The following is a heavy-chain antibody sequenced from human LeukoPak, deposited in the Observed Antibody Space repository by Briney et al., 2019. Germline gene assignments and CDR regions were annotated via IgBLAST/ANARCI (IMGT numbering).Heavy chain of an antibody. D-gene: IGHD3-9*01. Sequence: GGSLRLSCGGSGFTFSSYAMSWVRQAPGKGLEWVSAISGSGGSTYYADSVKGRFTISRDNSKNTLYLQMNSLRAEDTAVYYCAKDQDILTGYTQDYWGQGTLVTVSS. CDR1: GFTFSSYA. CDR2: ISGSGGST. J-gene: IGHJ4*02. V-gene: IGHV3-23*01. CDR3: AKDQDILTGYTQDY.